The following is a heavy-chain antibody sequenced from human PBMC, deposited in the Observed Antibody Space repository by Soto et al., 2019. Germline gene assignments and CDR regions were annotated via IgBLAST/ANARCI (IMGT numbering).Heavy chain of an antibody. Sequence: PGGSLRLSCAASGFTFSDYYMSWIRQAPGKGLEWVSYISSSGSTIYYADSVKGRFTISRDNAKNSLYLQMNSLRAEDTAVYYCAADGYSSIAVAGPVDYWGQGTLVTVSS. CDR1: GFTFSDYY. V-gene: IGHV3-11*01. CDR2: ISSSGSTI. CDR3: AADGYSSIAVAGPVDY. D-gene: IGHD6-19*01. J-gene: IGHJ4*02.